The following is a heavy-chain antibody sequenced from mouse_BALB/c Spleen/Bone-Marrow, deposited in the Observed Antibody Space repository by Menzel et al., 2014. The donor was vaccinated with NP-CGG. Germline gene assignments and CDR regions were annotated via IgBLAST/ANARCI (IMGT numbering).Heavy chain of an antibody. CDR2: IYPGDGDT. J-gene: IGHJ1*01. V-gene: IGHV1-87*01. CDR1: GYTFTSYW. CDR3: ARSGNYWYFDV. D-gene: IGHD2-1*01. Sequence: LLESGAELARPGASVKLSCKASGYTFTSYWMQWVKQRPGQGLEWIGAIYPGDGDTRYTQKFKGKATLTADKSSSTAYMQLSSLASEDSAVYYCARSGNYWYFDVWGAGTTVTVSS.